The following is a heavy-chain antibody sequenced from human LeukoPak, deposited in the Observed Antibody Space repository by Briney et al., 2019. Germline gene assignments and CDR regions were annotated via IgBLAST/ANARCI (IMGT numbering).Heavy chain of an antibody. CDR3: ARGDLRYFDY. CDR1: GGSISSGGYY. V-gene: IGHV4-31*03. Sequence: SSQTLSLTCTVSGGSISSGGYYWSWIRQHPGMGLEWIGYIYYSGSTYYNPSLKSRVTISVDTSKNQFSLELSSVTAADTAVYYCARGDLRYFDYWGQGTLVTVSS. J-gene: IGHJ4*02. CDR2: IYYSGST.